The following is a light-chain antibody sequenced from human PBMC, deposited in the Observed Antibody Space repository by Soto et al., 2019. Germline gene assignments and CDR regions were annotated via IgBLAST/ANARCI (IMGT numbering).Light chain of an antibody. Sequence: DIQLTQSPSTLSSSLGDTITITCRASQSINTWLAWYQQRPGKAPKLLIYKASSLEGGVPSRFSGSGSGTEFTLTISSLQPDDFGTYYCQQYDTSPLTVGGGTKV. CDR2: KAS. V-gene: IGKV1-5*03. CDR1: QSINTW. J-gene: IGKJ4*01. CDR3: QQYDTSPLT.